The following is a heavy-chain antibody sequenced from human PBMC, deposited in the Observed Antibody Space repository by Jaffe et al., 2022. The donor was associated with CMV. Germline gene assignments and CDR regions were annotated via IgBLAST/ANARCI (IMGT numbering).Heavy chain of an antibody. CDR2: IDTAGDT. J-gene: IGHJ3*02. CDR3: ARGSYYYNTRGDAFDI. V-gene: IGHV3-13*01. CDR1: GFTFSTYD. D-gene: IGHD3-22*01. Sequence: EVQLVESGGGLVQPGGSLRLSCAASGFTFSTYDMHWVRQATGKGLEWISAIDTAGDTYYPGSVKGRFTISRENAKNSLYLQMNSLRAGDTAVYYCARGSYYYNTRGDAFDIWGQGTMVTVSS.